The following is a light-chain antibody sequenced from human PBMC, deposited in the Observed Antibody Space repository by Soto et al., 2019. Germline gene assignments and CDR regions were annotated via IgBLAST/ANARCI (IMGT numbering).Light chain of an antibody. Sequence: QSALTQPASVSGSHGQSITISCTGTSSDGGAYNYVSWYQQHPGKAPKLMIYEVSNRPSGVSNRFSGSKSGNTASLTISGLQAEDEADYYCSSYTSSSTLYVFGTGTKLTVL. CDR2: EVS. CDR3: SSYTSSSTLYV. J-gene: IGLJ1*01. CDR1: SSDGGAYNY. V-gene: IGLV2-14*01.